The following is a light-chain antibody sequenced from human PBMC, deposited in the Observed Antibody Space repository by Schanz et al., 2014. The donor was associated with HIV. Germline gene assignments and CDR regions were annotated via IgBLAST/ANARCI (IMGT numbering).Light chain of an antibody. CDR1: SSNIGAGYD. CDR2: GNN. CDR3: QSYDSSLSGYV. V-gene: IGLV1-40*01. Sequence: QSVLTQPPSVSGAPGQRVTISCTGSSSNIGAGYDLHWYQQLPGTAPKLLIYGNNNRPSGVPDRFSGSKSGTSASLAITGLQAEDDADYYCQSYDSSLSGYVFGTGTKLTVL. J-gene: IGLJ1*01.